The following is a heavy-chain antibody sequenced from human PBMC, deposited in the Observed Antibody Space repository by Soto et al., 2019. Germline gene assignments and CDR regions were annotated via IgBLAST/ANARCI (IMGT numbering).Heavy chain of an antibody. J-gene: IGHJ4*02. CDR1: GGSISSGDYY. CDR3: ARGSGYYGVDFDY. Sequence: QVQLQESGPGLVKPSQTLSLTCTVSGGSISSGDYYWSWIRQPPGKGLEWIGYIYYSGSTYYNPSLKRRVTISVDTSKNQSSLKLRSVTAADTAVYYCARGSGYYGVDFDYWGQGTLVTVSS. V-gene: IGHV4-30-4*01. CDR2: IYYSGST. D-gene: IGHD3-22*01.